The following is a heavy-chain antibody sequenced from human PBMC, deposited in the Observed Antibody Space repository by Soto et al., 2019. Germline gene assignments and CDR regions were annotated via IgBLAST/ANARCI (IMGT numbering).Heavy chain of an antibody. CDR3: AGGGGCSGGSCNFDY. Sequence: EVQLVESGGGLVQPGGSLRLSCAASGFTFSSYSMNWVRQAPGKGLEWVSYISSSSSTIYYADSVKGRFTISRDNAKNSLYLKMNSLRAEDTAVYYCAGGGGCSGGSCNFDYWGQGTLVTVSS. V-gene: IGHV3-48*01. J-gene: IGHJ4*02. D-gene: IGHD2-15*01. CDR2: ISSSSSTI. CDR1: GFTFSSYS.